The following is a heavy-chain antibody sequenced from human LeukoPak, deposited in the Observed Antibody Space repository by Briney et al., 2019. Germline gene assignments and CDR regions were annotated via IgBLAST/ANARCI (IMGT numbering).Heavy chain of an antibody. D-gene: IGHD5-24*01. CDR2: IYTSGST. V-gene: IGHV4-4*07. CDR1: GGSISSYY. J-gene: IGHJ4*02. CDR3: ARDLRWLQLTPYYFDY. Sequence: SETLSLTCTVSGGSISSYYWSWIRQPAGKGLEWIGRIYTSGSTNYNPSLKSRVTMSVDTSKNQFSLKLSSVTAADTAVYYCARDLRWLQLTPYYFDYWGQGTLVTVSS.